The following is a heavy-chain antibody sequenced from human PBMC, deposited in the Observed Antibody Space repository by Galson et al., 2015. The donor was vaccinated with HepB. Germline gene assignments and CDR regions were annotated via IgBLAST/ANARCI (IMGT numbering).Heavy chain of an antibody. Sequence: SLRLSCAASGFTFSSYAMSWVRQAPGKGLEWVSAISGSGGSTYYADSVKGRFTISRDNSKNTLYLQMNSLRAEDTAVYYCAKDRSSYCGGDCFSPFFDYWGQGTLVTVSS. D-gene: IGHD2-21*02. CDR2: ISGSGGST. CDR3: AKDRSSYCGGDCFSPFFDY. V-gene: IGHV3-23*01. CDR1: GFTFSSYA. J-gene: IGHJ4*02.